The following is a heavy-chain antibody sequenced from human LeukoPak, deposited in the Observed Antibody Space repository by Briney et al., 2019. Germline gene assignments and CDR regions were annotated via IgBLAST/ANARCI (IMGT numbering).Heavy chain of an antibody. CDR2: INSDGNST. CDR3: SITMLRGVIIEDY. D-gene: IGHD3-10*01. J-gene: IGHJ4*02. CDR1: GFTFSRYW. Sequence: PGGSLRLSCAASGFTFSRYWMHWVRQAPGKGLVWVSRINSDGNSTSYADSVKGRFTISRDNVKNTVYLQMNSLRAEDTAVYYCSITMLRGVIIEDYWGQGTLVTVSS. V-gene: IGHV3-74*01.